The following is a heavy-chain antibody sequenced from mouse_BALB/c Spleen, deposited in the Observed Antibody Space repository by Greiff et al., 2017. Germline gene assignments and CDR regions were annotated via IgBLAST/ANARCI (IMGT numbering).Heavy chain of an antibody. Sequence: EVQRVESGGGLVQPKGSLKLSCAASGFTFNTYAMNWVRQAPGTGLEWVARIRSKSNNDATYYADSVKDRFTISRDDSQSMLYLQMNNLKTEDTAMYYCARDDRFDYWGQGTTLTVSS. CDR2: IRSKSNNDAT. CDR3: ARDDRFDY. CDR1: GFTFNTYA. J-gene: IGHJ2*01. V-gene: IGHV10-1*02.